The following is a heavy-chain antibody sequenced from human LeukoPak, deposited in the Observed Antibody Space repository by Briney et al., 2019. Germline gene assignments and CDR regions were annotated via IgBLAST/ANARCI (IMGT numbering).Heavy chain of an antibody. CDR3: ARDLEIWSGYYFDY. Sequence: PSETLSLTCTVSGCSISYYYWSWIRQPAGKGLEWIGRIYTSGSTSYNPSLKSRVTMLVDTSKNQFSLKLSSVTAADTAVYYCARDLEIWSGYYFDYWGQGTLVTVSS. CDR1: GCSISYYY. D-gene: IGHD3-3*01. V-gene: IGHV4-4*07. J-gene: IGHJ4*02. CDR2: IYTSGST.